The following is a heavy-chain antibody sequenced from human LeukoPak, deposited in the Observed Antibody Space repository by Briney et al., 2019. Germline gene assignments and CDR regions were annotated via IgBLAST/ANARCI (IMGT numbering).Heavy chain of an antibody. J-gene: IGHJ4*02. CDR3: ARDERYDSGGYPFDY. CDR1: GYTFTSYY. D-gene: IGHD3-22*01. Sequence: ASVKVSCKASGYTFTSYYMHWVRLAPGQGIEWTGWINPNSGGTNYAQKFQGRVTMTRDTSISTAYMELSGLRSDDTAMYYCARDERYDSGGYPFDYWGQGTLVTVSS. V-gene: IGHV1-2*02. CDR2: INPNSGGT.